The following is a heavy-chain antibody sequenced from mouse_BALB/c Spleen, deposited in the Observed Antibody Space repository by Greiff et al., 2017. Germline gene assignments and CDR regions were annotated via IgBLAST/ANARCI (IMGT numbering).Heavy chain of an antibody. Sequence: EVQGEESGGGLVQPGGSLRLSCATSGFTFTDYYMSWVRQPPGKALEWLGFIRNKANGYTTEYSASVKGRFTISRDNSQSILYLQMNTLRAEDSATYYCAREYGNYYFDYWGQGTTLTVSS. D-gene: IGHD2-10*02. V-gene: IGHV7-3*02. J-gene: IGHJ2*01. CDR3: AREYGNYYFDY. CDR2: IRNKANGYTT. CDR1: GFTFTDYY.